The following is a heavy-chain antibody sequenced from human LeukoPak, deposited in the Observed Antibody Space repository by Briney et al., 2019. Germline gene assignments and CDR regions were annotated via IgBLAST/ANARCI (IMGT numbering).Heavy chain of an antibody. Sequence: SETLSLTCTVSGGSISSYYWSWIRQPPGMGLEWIGYISYSGSTNYNPSLKSRVTISVDTSKNQFSLKLSSVTAADTAVYYCARDPGYTSGWRFDYWGQGTLVTVSS. CDR1: GGSISSYY. D-gene: IGHD6-19*01. CDR2: ISYSGST. J-gene: IGHJ4*02. V-gene: IGHV4-59*01. CDR3: ARDPGYTSGWRFDY.